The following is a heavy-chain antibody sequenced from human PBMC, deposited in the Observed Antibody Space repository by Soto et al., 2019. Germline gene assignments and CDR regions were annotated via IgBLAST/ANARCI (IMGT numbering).Heavy chain of an antibody. Sequence: QVQLQESGPRLVKPSETLSLTCIVSGGSISNYYWSWIRQPPGKGLEWIGYIYYSRSTNYNPSLQRRVTRSVDTSRSQVSLQLSSLTAADTDVYYCARAVLPATATFDYWGQGTLVTVSS. CDR2: IYYSRST. J-gene: IGHJ4*02. CDR1: GGSISNYY. CDR3: ARAVLPATATFDY. D-gene: IGHD2-15*01. V-gene: IGHV4-59*01.